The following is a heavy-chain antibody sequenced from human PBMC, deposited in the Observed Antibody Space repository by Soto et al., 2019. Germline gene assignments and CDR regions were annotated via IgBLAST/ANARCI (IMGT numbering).Heavy chain of an antibody. CDR1: GYTFTSYG. CDR3: ARGPPEGAQWLLPTALGY. V-gene: IGHV1-18*04. CDR2: ISAYNGNT. J-gene: IGHJ4*02. Sequence: ASVKVSCKASGYTFTSYGISWVRQAPGQGLEWMVWISAYNGNTNYAQKLQGRVTMTTDTSTSTAYMELRSLRSDDTAVYYCARGPPEGAQWLLPTALGYWGQGTLVTVPS. D-gene: IGHD3-22*01.